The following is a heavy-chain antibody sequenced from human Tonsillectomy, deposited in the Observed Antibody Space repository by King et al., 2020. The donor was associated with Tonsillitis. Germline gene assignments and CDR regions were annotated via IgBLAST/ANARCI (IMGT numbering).Heavy chain of an antibody. CDR1: GYTFTAYY. V-gene: IGHV1-2*02. Sequence: VQLVESGAEVKKPGASVKVSCKASGYTFTAYYMHWVRQAPGQGLEWMGWINPNSGGTNYAQKFQGRVTMTRDTYISTVYMDLSKLKSDDTDVYFCARENHYYDSSDSRGYFQRWGKGTLVTVSA. D-gene: IGHD3-22*01. CDR2: INPNSGGT. J-gene: IGHJ1*01. CDR3: ARENHYYDSSDSRGYFQR.